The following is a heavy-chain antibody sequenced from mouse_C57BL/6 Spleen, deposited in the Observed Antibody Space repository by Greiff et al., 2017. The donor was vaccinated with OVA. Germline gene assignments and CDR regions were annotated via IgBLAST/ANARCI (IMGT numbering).Heavy chain of an antibody. Sequence: LMKPGASVKLSCKATGYTFTGYWIEWVKQRPGHGLEWIGEILPGSGSTNYNEKFKGKATFTADTSSNTAYMQLSSLTTEDSAIYYCARYPLGYGSSYGYFDVWGTGTTVTVSS. J-gene: IGHJ1*03. D-gene: IGHD1-1*01. CDR3: ARYPLGYGSSYGYFDV. V-gene: IGHV1-9*01. CDR2: ILPGSGST. CDR1: GYTFTGYW.